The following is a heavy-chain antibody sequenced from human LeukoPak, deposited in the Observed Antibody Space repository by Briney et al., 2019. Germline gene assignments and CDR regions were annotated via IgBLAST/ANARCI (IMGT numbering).Heavy chain of an antibody. CDR2: IKQDGSEK. CDR1: GFTFSSYW. D-gene: IGHD2-21*02. Sequence: PGGSLRLSCAASGFTFSSYWMSWVRQAPGKGLEWVANIKQDGSEKYYVDSVKGRFTISRDNAKNSLYLQMNSLRAEDTAVYYCARDNWVSYCGGDCYSGDAFDIWGQGTMVTVSS. V-gene: IGHV3-7*01. CDR3: ARDNWVSYCGGDCYSGDAFDI. J-gene: IGHJ3*02.